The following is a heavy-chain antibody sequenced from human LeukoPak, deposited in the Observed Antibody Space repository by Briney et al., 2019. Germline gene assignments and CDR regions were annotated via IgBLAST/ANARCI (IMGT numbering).Heavy chain of an antibody. J-gene: IGHJ4*02. D-gene: IGHD4-17*01. CDR3: AKHGEAYADSKTDY. Sequence: PGGSLRLSCAASGFTLSNYAMRWVRQAPGKGLEWVSAISDSGRSTYYADSVKGRFTISRDNSKNTLYLQMNSLRAEDTAVYYCAKHGEAYADSKTDYWGQGTLVTVSS. CDR2: ISDSGRST. CDR1: GFTLSNYA. V-gene: IGHV3-23*01.